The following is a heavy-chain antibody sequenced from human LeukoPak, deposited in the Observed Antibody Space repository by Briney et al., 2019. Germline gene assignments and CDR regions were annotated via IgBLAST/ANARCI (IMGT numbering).Heavy chain of an antibody. CDR1: GFAVSSNY. CDR2: IYSGGST. D-gene: IGHD3-10*01. CDR3: ARAVRGVIITKGYFQH. Sequence: PGGSLRISCAASGFAVSSNYMSWVRQAPGKRLEWVSVIYSGGSTYYADSVKGRFTISRDNSKNTLYLQMNSLRAEDTAVYYCARAVRGVIITKGYFQHWGQGTLVTVSS. J-gene: IGHJ1*01. V-gene: IGHV3-66*01.